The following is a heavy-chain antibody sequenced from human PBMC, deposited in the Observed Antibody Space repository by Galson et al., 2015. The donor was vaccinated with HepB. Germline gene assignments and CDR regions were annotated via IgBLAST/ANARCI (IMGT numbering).Heavy chain of an antibody. D-gene: IGHD3-22*01. CDR2: IIPILGIA. V-gene: IGHV1-69*02. CDR3: ARGGTYYYDSSGYYYYFDY. Sequence: SVKVSCKASGGTFSSYTISWVRQAPGQGLEWMGRIIPILGIANYAQKFQGRVTITADESTSTAYMELSSLRSEDTAVYYCARGGTYYYDSSGYYYYFDYWGQGTLVTVSS. CDR1: GGTFSSYT. J-gene: IGHJ4*02.